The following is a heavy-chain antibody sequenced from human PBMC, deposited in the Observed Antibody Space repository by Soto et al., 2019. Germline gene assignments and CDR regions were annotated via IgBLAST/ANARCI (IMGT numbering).Heavy chain of an antibody. V-gene: IGHV3-21*01. CDR3: ANEPHY. CDR2: ISSSGAYI. Sequence: GWSLRLSCAASGFTFSDYGMHWVRQAPGKGLEWVSSISSSGAYIYYADSVRGRFTISRDNTKNSLFLQMSSLRAEDSAVYYCANEPHYWGQGTLVTVSS. J-gene: IGHJ4*02. CDR1: GFTFSDYG.